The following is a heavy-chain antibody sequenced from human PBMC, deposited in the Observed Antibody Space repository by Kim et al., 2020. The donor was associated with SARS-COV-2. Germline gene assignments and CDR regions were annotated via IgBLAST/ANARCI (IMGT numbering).Heavy chain of an antibody. D-gene: IGHD3-3*01. CDR3: ARDDHDFWSGYYTHYYYYGMDV. J-gene: IGHJ6*02. V-gene: IGHV1-2*02. CDR1: GYTFTGYY. Sequence: ASVKVSCKASGYTFTGYYMHWVRQAPGQGLEWMGWINPNSGGTNYAQKFQGRVTMTRDTSISTAYMELSRLRSDDTAVYYCARDDHDFWSGYYTHYYYYGMDVWGQGTTVTVSS. CDR2: INPNSGGT.